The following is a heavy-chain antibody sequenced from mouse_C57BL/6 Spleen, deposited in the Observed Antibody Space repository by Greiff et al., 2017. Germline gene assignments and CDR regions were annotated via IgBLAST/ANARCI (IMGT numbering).Heavy chain of an antibody. CDR2: IWTGGGT. D-gene: IGHD1-1*01. V-gene: IGHV2-9-1*01. Sequence: VKLMESGPGLVAPSQSLSITCTVSGFSLTSYAISWVRQPPGKGLEWLGVIWTGGGTNYNSALKSRLSISKDNSKSQVFLKMNSLQTDDTARYYCARNNYYGSREDYCDYWGQGTTLTVSS. J-gene: IGHJ2*01. CDR1: GFSLTSYA. CDR3: ARNNYYGSREDYCDY.